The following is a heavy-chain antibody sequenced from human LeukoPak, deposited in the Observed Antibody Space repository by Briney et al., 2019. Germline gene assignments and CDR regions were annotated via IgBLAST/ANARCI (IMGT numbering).Heavy chain of an antibody. D-gene: IGHD5-24*01. Sequence: GESLKISCKGSGYSFTSYWIGWVRQMPGKGLEWMGIIYPGDSDTRYSPSFQGQVTISAGRSINTAYLQWSSLKASDSAMYYCARLRDNWFDSWGQGTLVTVSS. CDR1: GYSFTSYW. CDR2: IYPGDSDT. V-gene: IGHV5-51*01. CDR3: ARLRDNWFDS. J-gene: IGHJ5*01.